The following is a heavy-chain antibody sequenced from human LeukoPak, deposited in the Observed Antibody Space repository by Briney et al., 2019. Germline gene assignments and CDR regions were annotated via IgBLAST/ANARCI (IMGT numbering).Heavy chain of an antibody. CDR1: GGSFSGYY. V-gene: IGHV4-34*01. J-gene: IGHJ4*02. CDR3: ARGPGYSSGWYLIYFDY. Sequence: SETLSLTCAVYGGSFSGYYWSWIRQPPGKGLEWIGEINHSGSTNYNPSLKSRVTISVDTSKNQFSLKLSSVTAADTAAYYCARGPGYSSGWYLIYFDYWGQGTLVTVSS. CDR2: INHSGST. D-gene: IGHD6-19*01.